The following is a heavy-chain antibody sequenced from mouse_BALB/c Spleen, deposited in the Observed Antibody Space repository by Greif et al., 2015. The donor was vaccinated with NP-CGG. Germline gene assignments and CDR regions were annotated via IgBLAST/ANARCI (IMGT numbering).Heavy chain of an antibody. J-gene: IGHJ4*01. CDR3: ARGTTVVAPYAMDY. D-gene: IGHD1-1*01. CDR2: INPSNGRT. V-gene: IGHV1S81*02. CDR1: GYTFTSYW. Sequence: VQLQQSGAELVKPGASVKLSCKASGYTFTSYWMHWVKQRPGQGLEWIGEINPSNGRTNYNEKFKSKATLTVDKSSSTAYMQLSSLTSEDSAVYYCARGTTVVAPYAMDYWGQGTSVTVSS.